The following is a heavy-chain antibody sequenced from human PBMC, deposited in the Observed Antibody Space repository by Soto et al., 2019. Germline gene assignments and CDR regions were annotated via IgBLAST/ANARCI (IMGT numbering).Heavy chain of an antibody. Sequence: QVQLVQSGAEVKKPGASVKVSCKASGYIFNRYSISWVRQAPGQGLEWMGWISAYNGDTNYAQQLQGRVTLTTETSTSTAYMELRNLRSDDTAVYYCARDVGSTVTLGYFDLWGRGTLVTVSS. CDR3: ARDVGSTVTLGYFDL. CDR2: ISAYNGDT. CDR1: GYIFNRYS. D-gene: IGHD4-17*01. J-gene: IGHJ2*01. V-gene: IGHV1-18*01.